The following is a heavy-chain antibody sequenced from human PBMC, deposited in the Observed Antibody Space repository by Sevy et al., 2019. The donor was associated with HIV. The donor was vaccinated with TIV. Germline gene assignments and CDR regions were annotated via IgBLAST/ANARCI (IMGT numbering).Heavy chain of an antibody. CDR1: GITFSTSG. Sequence: GGSLRLSCVVSGITFSTSGMHWVRQAPGKGLEWVAVISYHGRDKFYGDSVKGRSTISRENSKNILYLQMISLRAEDTAVYYCAKDFTGYNGMDVWGQGTMVTVSS. D-gene: IGHD3-9*01. J-gene: IGHJ6*02. CDR2: ISYHGRDK. V-gene: IGHV3-30*18. CDR3: AKDFTGYNGMDV.